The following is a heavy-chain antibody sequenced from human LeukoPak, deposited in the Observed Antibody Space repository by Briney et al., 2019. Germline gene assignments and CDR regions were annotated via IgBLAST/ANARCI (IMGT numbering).Heavy chain of an antibody. Sequence: PGGSLRLSCAASGFTFSSYSMNWVRQAPGKGLEWVSSISSSSSYIYYADSVKGRFTISRDNAKNTLYLQMNSLRAEDTAVYYCARGVNGAYYVDYWGQGTLVTVSS. J-gene: IGHJ4*02. CDR2: ISSSSSYI. CDR1: GFTFSSYS. CDR3: ARGVNGAYYVDY. D-gene: IGHD2-21*02. V-gene: IGHV3-21*01.